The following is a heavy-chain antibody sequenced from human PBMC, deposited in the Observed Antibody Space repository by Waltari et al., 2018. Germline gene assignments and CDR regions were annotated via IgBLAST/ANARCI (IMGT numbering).Heavy chain of an antibody. CDR1: GFTFSSYA. J-gene: IGHJ4*02. CDR2: ISGSGGST. D-gene: IGHD6-19*01. Sequence: EVQLLESGGGLVQPGGSLRLSCAASGFTFSSYAMSWVRQAPGKGLEWVSAISGSGGSTYYADSVKGRFTISRDNSKNTLYLQMNSLRAEDTAVYYCANGQAVAGTPFDYWGQGTLVTVSS. CDR3: ANGQAVAGTPFDY. V-gene: IGHV3-23*01.